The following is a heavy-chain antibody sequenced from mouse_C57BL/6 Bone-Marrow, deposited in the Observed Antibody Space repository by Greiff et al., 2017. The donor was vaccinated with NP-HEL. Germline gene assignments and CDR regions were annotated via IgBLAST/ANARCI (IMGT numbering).Heavy chain of an antibody. J-gene: IGHJ1*03. D-gene: IGHD1-1*01. V-gene: IGHV1-81*01. CDR1: GYTFTSYG. Sequence: QVQLKQSGAELARPGASVKLSCKASGYTFTSYGISWVKQRTGQGLEWIGEIYPRSGNTYYNEKFKGKATLTADKSSSTAYMELRSLTSEDSAVYFCARVDYYGSSSWWYFDVWGTGTTVTVSS. CDR3: ARVDYYGSSSWWYFDV. CDR2: IYPRSGNT.